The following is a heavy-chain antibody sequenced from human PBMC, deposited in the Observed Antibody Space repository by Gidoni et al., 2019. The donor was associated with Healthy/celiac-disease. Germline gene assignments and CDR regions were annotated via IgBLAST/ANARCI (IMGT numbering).Heavy chain of an antibody. CDR3: ARGGYGDPPGW. J-gene: IGHJ4*02. V-gene: IGHV4-38-2*01. CDR1: GYSISSGYY. CDR2: IYHSGST. D-gene: IGHD4-17*01. Sequence: QVQLQESGPGLVKPSETLSLTCAVSGYSISSGYYWGWIRQPPGKGLEWIGSIYHSGSTYYNPSLKSRVTISVDTSKNQFSLKLSSVTAADTAVYYCARGGYGDPPGWWGQGTLVTVSS.